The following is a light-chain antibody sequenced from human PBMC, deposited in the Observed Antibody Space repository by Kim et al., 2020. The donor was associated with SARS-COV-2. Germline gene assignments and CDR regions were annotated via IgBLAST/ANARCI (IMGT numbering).Light chain of an antibody. J-gene: IGKJ2*01. V-gene: IGKV3-15*01. CDR2: GAS. CDR3: QQYNNWPRGT. Sequence: VSPGERAPPSCRASQSVSSNLAWYQQKPGQAPRLLIYGASTRATGIPARFSGSGSGTEFTLTISSLQSEDFAVYYCQQYNNWPRGTFGQGTKLEI. CDR1: QSVSSN.